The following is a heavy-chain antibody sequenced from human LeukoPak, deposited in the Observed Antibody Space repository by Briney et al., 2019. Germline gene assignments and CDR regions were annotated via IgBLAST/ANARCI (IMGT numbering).Heavy chain of an antibody. D-gene: IGHD1-26*01. CDR2: ITASGTAT. Sequence: GGSLRLSCAASGFTFSSYGMHWVRQAPGKGLEWVSHITASGTATFYADSVKGRFTISRDNAKNSLYLQMNSLRDEDTAVYYCASSGSYRFDYWGQGTLVTVSS. V-gene: IGHV3-48*02. CDR1: GFTFSSYG. J-gene: IGHJ4*02. CDR3: ASSGSYRFDY.